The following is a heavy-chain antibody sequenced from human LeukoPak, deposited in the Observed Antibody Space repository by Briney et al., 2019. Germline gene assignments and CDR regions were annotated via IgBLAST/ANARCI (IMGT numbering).Heavy chain of an antibody. CDR2: INSDGSST. CDR1: GFTFSSYW. CDR3: ARERIYFGSGGDLTDARLFYYYGLDV. Sequence: GGSLRLSCAASGFTFSSYWMHWVRQAPGKGLVWVSRINSDGSSTSYADSVKGRFTISRDNAKNTLYLQINSLRAEDTAVYYCARERIYFGSGGDLTDARLFYYYGLDVWGQGTTVTVSS. D-gene: IGHD3-10*01. J-gene: IGHJ6*02. V-gene: IGHV3-74*01.